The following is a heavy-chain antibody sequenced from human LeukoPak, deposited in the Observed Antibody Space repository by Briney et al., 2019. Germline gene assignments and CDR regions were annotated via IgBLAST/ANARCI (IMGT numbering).Heavy chain of an antibody. Sequence: GGSLRLSCAASGLTFSGSAMSWFRQPPGRGLRGASLIVGSGNSTYYADSVKGRFTISRDNSNNMLYLQMNSLRAEDMAIYYCAKVLVLVSANRYYFDYWGQGTLVTVSS. D-gene: IGHD2-15*01. CDR2: IVGSGNST. CDR1: GLTFSGSA. V-gene: IGHV3-23*01. J-gene: IGHJ4*02. CDR3: AKVLVLVSANRYYFDY.